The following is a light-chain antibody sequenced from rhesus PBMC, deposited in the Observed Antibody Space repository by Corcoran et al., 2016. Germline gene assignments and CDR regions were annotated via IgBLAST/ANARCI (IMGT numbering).Light chain of an antibody. CDR3: QQLDNSPYS. Sequence: DIQMTQSPSSLSASVGDRVTITCRVSQGISNWLAWYQQKPGKAPKLLIYRASNLETGVPSRFRGSGSGTDITLTISSLQPEDIATYYCQQLDNSPYSFGQGTKVEIK. V-gene: IGKV1-69*01. CDR2: RAS. J-gene: IGKJ2*01. CDR1: QGISNW.